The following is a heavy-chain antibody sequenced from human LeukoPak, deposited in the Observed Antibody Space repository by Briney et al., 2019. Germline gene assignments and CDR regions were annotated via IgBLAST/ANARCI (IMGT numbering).Heavy chain of an antibody. CDR3: ARGQTNRLLWVGELLSNINPFDY. CDR2: ISAYNGYT. Sequence: ASVKVSCKASGYTFTRYGISWVRQAPGQGLGWMGWISAYNGYTNYAQNFQGRATMTTDTSTSTAYMQLRSLRSDDTAVYYCARGQTNRLLWVGELLSNINPFDYWGQGTLVTVSS. J-gene: IGHJ4*02. CDR1: GYTFTRYG. D-gene: IGHD3-10*01. V-gene: IGHV1-18*01.